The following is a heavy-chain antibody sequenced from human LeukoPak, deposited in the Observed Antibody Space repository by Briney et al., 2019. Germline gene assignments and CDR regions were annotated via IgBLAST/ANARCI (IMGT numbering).Heavy chain of an antibody. D-gene: IGHD3-10*01. CDR3: ARGRGSFTDYYYYMDV. V-gene: IGHV1-8*03. J-gene: IGHJ6*03. Sequence: ASVKVSCKASGYTFTSYDINWVRQATGQGLEWMGWMNPNSGNTGYAQKFQGRVTITRNTSISTAYMELSSLRSEDTAVYYCARGRGSFTDYYYYMDVWGKGTTVTVSS. CDR1: GYTFTSYD. CDR2: MNPNSGNT.